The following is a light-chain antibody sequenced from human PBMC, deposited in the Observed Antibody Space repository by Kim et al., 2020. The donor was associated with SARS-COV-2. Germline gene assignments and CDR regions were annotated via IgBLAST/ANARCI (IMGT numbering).Light chain of an antibody. Sequence: PGDKATLSCTASRSVTMYLASYQQKPGQSPRLLISDASNRATAIPAGFSGSGSGTDFTLTITSLEPEDLALYHCQQRSNWPPVITFGQGTRLEIK. J-gene: IGKJ5*01. CDR1: RSVTMY. CDR2: DAS. V-gene: IGKV3-11*01. CDR3: QQRSNWPPVIT.